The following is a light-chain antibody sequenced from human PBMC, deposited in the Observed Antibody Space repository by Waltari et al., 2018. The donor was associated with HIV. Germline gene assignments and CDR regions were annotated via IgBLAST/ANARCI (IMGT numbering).Light chain of an antibody. CDR2: GVN. Sequence: HSALTQPASVSGSPGQSISISCTGTSRDIGLYNYVSWYQQYPGKAPQVLIYGVNSRPLGISFRFSGSKSGNTASLTISGLQAEDEADYYCSSYTANETLVF. CDR1: SRDIGLYNY. CDR3: SSYTANETLV. J-gene: IGLJ1*01. V-gene: IGLV2-14*03.